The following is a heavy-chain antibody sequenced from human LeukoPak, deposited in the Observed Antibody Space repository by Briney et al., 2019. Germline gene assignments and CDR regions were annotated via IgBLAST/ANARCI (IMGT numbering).Heavy chain of an antibody. D-gene: IGHD6-19*01. J-gene: IGHJ4*02. Sequence: VNASCKACRYTFTGYYMHGVRQAPGQGREGMGWINPNSGSTNYAQKFQGRGTMTRGPAISTAYMELSKLRSDDTAGNFCARDPGIAVAGMLVYWGQGTLVTVSS. CDR3: ARDPGIAVAGMLVY. V-gene: IGHV1-2*02. CDR2: INPNSGST. CDR1: RYTFTGYY.